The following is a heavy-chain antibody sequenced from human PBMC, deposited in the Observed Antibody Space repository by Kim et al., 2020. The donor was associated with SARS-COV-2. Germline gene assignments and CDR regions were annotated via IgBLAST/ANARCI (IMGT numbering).Heavy chain of an antibody. CDR1: GFTFDDYA. D-gene: IGHD2-15*01. J-gene: IGHJ4*02. V-gene: IGHV3-9*01. CDR3: AKKGRYGPTIVY. Sequence: GGSLRLSCAASGFTFDDYAIHWVRQAPGKGLDWYSGINWYSSSIGYADSVKGRFTFSREQAKNSLYLQMKRPRSDDNALYYCAKKGRYGPTIVYWCQGT. CDR2: INWYSSSI.